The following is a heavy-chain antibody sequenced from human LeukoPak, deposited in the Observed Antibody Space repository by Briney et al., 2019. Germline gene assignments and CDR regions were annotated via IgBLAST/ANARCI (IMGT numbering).Heavy chain of an antibody. V-gene: IGHV4-39*01. Sequence: PSETLSLTCTVSGVSISSSNSHWGWIRQPPGKGLEWIGSIYYSGNTYYNASLKSRVTISVDTSKNQFSLKLTSVTAADTAVYYCARQTGSGLSTLPGGQGTLVTVSS. D-gene: IGHD3-10*01. CDR2: IYYSGNT. CDR1: GVSISSSNSH. J-gene: IGHJ4*02. CDR3: ARQTGSGLSTLP.